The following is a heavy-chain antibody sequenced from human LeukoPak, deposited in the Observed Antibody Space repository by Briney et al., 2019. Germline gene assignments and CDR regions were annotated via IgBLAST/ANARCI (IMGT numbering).Heavy chain of an antibody. CDR2: INWDDGGI. CDR3: AKDAGYYGSGSGFEY. V-gene: IGHV3-9*01. Sequence: GRSLRLSCAASGFTFGDYAMHWVRQAPGKGLEWLSGINWDDGGIVYAQSVRGRFTISRDNAKNSLYLQMNSLRAEDTAFYYCAKDAGYYGSGSGFEYWGQGTLVTVSS. D-gene: IGHD3-10*01. CDR1: GFTFGDYA. J-gene: IGHJ4*02.